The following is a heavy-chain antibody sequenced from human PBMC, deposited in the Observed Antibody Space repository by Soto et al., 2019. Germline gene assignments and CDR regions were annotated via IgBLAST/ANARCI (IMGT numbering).Heavy chain of an antibody. CDR1: GFTFSSYS. CDR3: ARDDGYDILTGYYTDAFDI. V-gene: IGHV3-48*02. J-gene: IGHJ3*02. D-gene: IGHD3-9*01. Sequence: GGSLRLSCAASGFTFSSYSMNWVRQAPGKGLEWVSYISSSSSSTIYYADSVKGRFTISRDNAKNSLYLQMNSLRDEDTAVYYCARDDGYDILTGYYTDAFDIWGQGTMVTVSS. CDR2: ISSSSSSTI.